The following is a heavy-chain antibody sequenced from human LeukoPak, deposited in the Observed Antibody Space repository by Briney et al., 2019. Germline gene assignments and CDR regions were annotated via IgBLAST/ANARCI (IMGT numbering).Heavy chain of an antibody. J-gene: IGHJ4*02. D-gene: IGHD5-18*01. CDR2: IYHSGST. CDR1: GGSISSSNW. CDR3: AQTGEYSYGFSFDY. Sequence: SGTLSLTCAVSGGSISSSNWWSWVRQPPGKGLEWIGEIYHSGSTNYNPSLKSRVTISVDTSKNQFSLKLSSVTAADTAVYYCAQTGEYSYGFSFDYWGQGTLVTVSS. V-gene: IGHV4-4*02.